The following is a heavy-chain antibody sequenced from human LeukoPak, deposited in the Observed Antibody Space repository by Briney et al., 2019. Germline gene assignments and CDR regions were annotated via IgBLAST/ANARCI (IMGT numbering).Heavy chain of an antibody. Sequence: GESLRLSCAASGSTFSSYAMHWVRQAPGKGLEWVTVISYDAVNKFYADSVKGRFTISRDNSYNTVSLQMNSLRDEDTGVYYCAKGLRTGVGPYMGYHYYMDVWGKGATVTVSS. CDR1: GSTFSSYA. CDR3: AKGLRTGVGPYMGYHYYMDV. CDR2: ISYDAVNK. V-gene: IGHV3-30-3*02. J-gene: IGHJ6*03. D-gene: IGHD3-16*01.